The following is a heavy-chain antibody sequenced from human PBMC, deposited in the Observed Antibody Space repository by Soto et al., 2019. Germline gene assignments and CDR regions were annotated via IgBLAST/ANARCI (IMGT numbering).Heavy chain of an antibody. Sequence: PGGSLRLSCAASGFTFSSYGMHWVRQAPGKGLEWVAVISYDGSNKYYADSVKGRFTISRDNSKNTLYLQMNSLRAEDTAVYYCAKGLPKPSPMVRVRIAFDIWGQGTMVTVSS. V-gene: IGHV3-30*18. D-gene: IGHD3-10*01. CDR2: ISYDGSNK. CDR1: GFTFSSYG. CDR3: AKGLPKPSPMVRVRIAFDI. J-gene: IGHJ3*02.